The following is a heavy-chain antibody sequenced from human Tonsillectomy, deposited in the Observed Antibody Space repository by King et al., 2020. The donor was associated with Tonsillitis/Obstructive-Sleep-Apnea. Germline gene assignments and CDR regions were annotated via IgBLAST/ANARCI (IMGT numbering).Heavy chain of an antibody. CDR3: AKDQRVARHLYDY. Sequence: VQLVESGGGLVQPGGSLRLSCAASGFAFRSNAMGWVRQAPGKGLQWVASISSRGDDTYYADSVKGRFIISRDNSRNALYLQMNSLRVEDTAVYYCAKDQRVARHLYDYWGQGTQVTVSS. V-gene: IGHV3-23*04. D-gene: IGHD2-15*01. CDR1: GFAFRSNA. J-gene: IGHJ4*02. CDR2: ISSRGDDT.